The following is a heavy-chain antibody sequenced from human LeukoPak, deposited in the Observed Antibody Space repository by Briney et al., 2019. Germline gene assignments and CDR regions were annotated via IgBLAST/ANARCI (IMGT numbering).Heavy chain of an antibody. CDR2: ISGSGGST. CDR3: AKALDYDHTYFDY. D-gene: IGHD3-16*01. V-gene: IGHV3-23*01. CDR1: GFTFSSYG. Sequence: PWGSLRLSCAASGFTFSSYGMGWVRQAPGKGLEWVSAISGSGGSTYYADSVKGRFTISRDNSKNTLCLQMNSLRAEDTAVYYCAKALDYDHTYFDYWGQGTLVTVSS. J-gene: IGHJ4*02.